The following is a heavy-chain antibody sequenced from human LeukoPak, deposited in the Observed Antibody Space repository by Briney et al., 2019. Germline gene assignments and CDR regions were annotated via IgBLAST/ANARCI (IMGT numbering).Heavy chain of an antibody. CDR2: ISHDGSIK. CDR3: AKDRWESSGSGSSLDY. CDR1: GFTFSIFG. J-gene: IGHJ4*02. Sequence: GGSLRLSCAASGFTFSIFGLHWVRQAPGKGLERVAFISHDGSIKYYADSVKGRLAISRDTSKNTLYLQMNSLRAEDTAVYYCAKDRWESSGSGSSLDYWGQGTLVTVSS. V-gene: IGHV3-30*18. D-gene: IGHD3-10*01.